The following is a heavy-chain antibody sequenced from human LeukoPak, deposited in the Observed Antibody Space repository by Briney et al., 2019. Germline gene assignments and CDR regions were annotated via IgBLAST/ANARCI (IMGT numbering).Heavy chain of an antibody. Sequence: GGSRRLSCAASGFTFIDYYMTWIRQAPGKGLEWVSYISSSGSTIYYADSVKGRFTISRDNAKNSLYLQMNSLRAEDTAVYYCAREMSHSGSYSFDYWGQGTLVTVSS. D-gene: IGHD1-26*01. V-gene: IGHV3-11*01. CDR3: AREMSHSGSYSFDY. CDR2: ISSSGSTI. J-gene: IGHJ4*02. CDR1: GFTFIDYY.